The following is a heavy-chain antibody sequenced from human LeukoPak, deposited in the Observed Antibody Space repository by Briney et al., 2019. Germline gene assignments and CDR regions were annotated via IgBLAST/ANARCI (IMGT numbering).Heavy chain of an antibody. CDR3: ARAVAAAWPHHFDY. CDR1: GGSFSGYY. D-gene: IGHD6-13*01. CDR2: INHSGST. J-gene: IGHJ4*02. V-gene: IGHV4-34*01. Sequence: SETLSLTCAVYGGSFSGYYWSWIRQPPGKGLEWIGEINHSGSTNYNPSLKSRVTISVDTSKNQFSLKLSSVTAADTAVYYCARAVAAAWPHHFDYWGQGTLVTVSS.